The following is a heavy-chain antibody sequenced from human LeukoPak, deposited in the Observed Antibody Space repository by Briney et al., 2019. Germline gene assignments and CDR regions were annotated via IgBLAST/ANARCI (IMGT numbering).Heavy chain of an antibody. CDR1: GFIVSSNY. Sequence: GGSLRLSCAASGFIVSSNYMGWVRQAPGKGLEWVSVIYSSGSTYYPDSVKGRFTISRDESKNTLYLQMNSLRAEDTAVYYCTRLAVAYFDSWGQGTLVTASS. CDR3: TRLAVAYFDS. CDR2: IYSSGST. J-gene: IGHJ4*02. D-gene: IGHD6-19*01. V-gene: IGHV3-66*04.